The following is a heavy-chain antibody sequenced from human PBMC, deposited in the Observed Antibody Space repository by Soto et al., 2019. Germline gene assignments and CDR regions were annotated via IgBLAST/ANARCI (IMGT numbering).Heavy chain of an antibody. CDR1: GGTFSSYA. CDR2: IIPIFGTA. Sequence: QVQLVQSGAEVKKPGSSVKVSCKASGGTFSSYAISWVRQAPGQGLEWMGGIIPIFGTANYAQKFQGRVTITADESTSKAYMELRRLRSEDTAVYYCASPYKLGREAFDIWGQGTMVTVSS. V-gene: IGHV1-69*01. D-gene: IGHD7-27*01. J-gene: IGHJ3*02. CDR3: ASPYKLGREAFDI.